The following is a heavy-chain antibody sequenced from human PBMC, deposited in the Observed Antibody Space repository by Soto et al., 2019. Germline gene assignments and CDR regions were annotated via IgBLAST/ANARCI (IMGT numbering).Heavy chain of an antibody. CDR2: IWYDGSNK. J-gene: IGHJ5*02. V-gene: IGHV3-33*01. D-gene: IGHD6-19*01. CDR1: GFTFSSYG. Sequence: PGGSLRLSCAASGFTFSSYGMHWVRQAPGKGLEWVAVIWYDGSNKYYADYVKGRFTISRDNSKNTLFLQMNSLRAEDTAVYYCCVWYKGNWFDPWGQGSLVTVSS. CDR3: CVWYKGNWFDP.